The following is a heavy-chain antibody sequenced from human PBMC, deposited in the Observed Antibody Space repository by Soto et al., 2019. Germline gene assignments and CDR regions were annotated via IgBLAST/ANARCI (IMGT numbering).Heavy chain of an antibody. CDR1: GGTFSSYA. J-gene: IGHJ6*02. V-gene: IGHV1-69*01. Sequence: QVQLVQSGAEVKKPVSSVKVSCKASGGTFSSYAISWVRQAPGQGLEWMGGIIPIFGTANYAQKFQGRVTITADESTSTAYMELSSLRSEDTAVYYCARGGPRGGWIQLWLRPYYYYYGMDVWGQGTTVTVSS. D-gene: IGHD5-18*01. CDR3: ARGGPRGGWIQLWLRPYYYYYGMDV. CDR2: IIPIFGTA.